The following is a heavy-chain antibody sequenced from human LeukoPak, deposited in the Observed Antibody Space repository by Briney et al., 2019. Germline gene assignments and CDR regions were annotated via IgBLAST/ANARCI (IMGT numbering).Heavy chain of an antibody. V-gene: IGHV3-23*01. D-gene: IGHD4-17*01. CDR3: AKEAYPTMTAVYYYGMGV. Sequence: GGSPRLSCAASGFIFNNYAMSGVRKAPGKGLKGVSAISGSGGSTYYADSVKGRFTISRDNSKNTLYLQMSSLRVEDTALYYCAKEAYPTMTAVYYYGMGVWGLGTTVTVSS. CDR2: ISGSGGST. J-gene: IGHJ6*02. CDR1: GFIFNNYA.